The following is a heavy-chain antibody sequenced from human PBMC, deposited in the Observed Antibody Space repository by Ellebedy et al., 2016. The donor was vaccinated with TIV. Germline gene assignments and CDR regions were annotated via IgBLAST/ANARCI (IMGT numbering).Heavy chain of an antibody. Sequence: SETLSLTCTVSGVSIANSYWSWIRQPPGKGLEWIGYISSSGTTNYSPSLKSRVTISVDTSKNQFSLKLKSVTADDTAVYYCARTLTERLGGGTRHWVLDYWGQGSLVTASS. J-gene: IGHJ4*02. CDR1: GVSIANSY. CDR2: ISSSGTT. D-gene: IGHD3-16*01. V-gene: IGHV4-59*01. CDR3: ARTLTERLGGGTRHWVLDY.